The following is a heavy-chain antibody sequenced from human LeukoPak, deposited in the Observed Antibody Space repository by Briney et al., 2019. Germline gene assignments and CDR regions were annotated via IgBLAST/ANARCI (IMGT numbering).Heavy chain of an antibody. CDR2: INPNSGGT. D-gene: IGHD3-9*01. J-gene: IGHJ6*04. CDR3: AREPLSYDISTGYYSAGMDV. CDR1: GYTFTGYY. V-gene: IGHV1-2*04. Sequence: ASVKVSCKASGYTFTGYYMHWVRQAPGQGLEWMGWINPNSGGTNYAQKFQGWVTMTRDTSISTAYMELSRLRSDDTAVYYCAREPLSYDISTGYYSAGMDVWGKGTTVTVSS.